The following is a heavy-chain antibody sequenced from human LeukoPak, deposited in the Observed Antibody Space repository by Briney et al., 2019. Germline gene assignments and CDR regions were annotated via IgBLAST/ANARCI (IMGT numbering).Heavy chain of an antibody. CDR3: ARDRMGAIMYFDV. V-gene: IGHV3-23*01. J-gene: IGHJ2*01. CDR1: GFTFSSYG. Sequence: GGTLRLSCAASGFTFSSYGMSWVRQAPGKGLEWVSAITGSGGRTYYADSVKGRFTISRDNSRDRLYLETNSLRAEDTAVYYCARDRMGAIMYFDVWGRGTLVTVSS. D-gene: IGHD3-10*01. CDR2: ITGSGGRT.